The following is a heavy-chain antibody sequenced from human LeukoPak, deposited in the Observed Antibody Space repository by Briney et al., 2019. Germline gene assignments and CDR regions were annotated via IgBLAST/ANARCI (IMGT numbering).Heavy chain of an antibody. D-gene: IGHD3-10*01. CDR1: GGSISSYY. CDR3: ARAPPTMVRGIGPVDY. V-gene: IGHV4-59*08. Sequence: ETLSLTCTVSGGSISSYYWSWIRQPPGKGLEWIGYIYYSGSTDYNPSLKSRVTISVDTSKNQFSLKLSSVTAADTAVYYCARAPPTMVRGIGPVDYWGQGTLVTVSS. J-gene: IGHJ4*02. CDR2: IYYSGST.